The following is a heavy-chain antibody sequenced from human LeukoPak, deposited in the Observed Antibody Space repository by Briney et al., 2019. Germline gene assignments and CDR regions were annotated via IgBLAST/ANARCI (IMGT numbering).Heavy chain of an antibody. CDR2: IYSGGST. J-gene: IGHJ4*02. CDR1: GFIVSNNY. V-gene: IGHV3-53*01. Sequence: PGGSLRLSCAASGFIVSNNYMNWVRQAPGKGLEWVSVIYSGGSTKYADSVKGRFTISRDNSKNTLYLQMNSLRAEDTAVYYCARSITVVGAYFEYWGRGTLVSVSS. CDR3: ARSITVVGAYFEY. D-gene: IGHD6-19*01.